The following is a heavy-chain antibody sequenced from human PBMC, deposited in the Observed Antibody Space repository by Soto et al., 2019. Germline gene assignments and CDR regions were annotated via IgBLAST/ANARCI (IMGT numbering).Heavy chain of an antibody. V-gene: IGHV4-61*01. CDR3: ARDYGGNSRYYYYYGMDV. CDR2: IYYSGST. Sequence: QMQLQESGPGLVKPSETLSLTCTVSGGSVSSGSYYWSWIRQPPGKGLEWIGYIYYSGSTNYNPSLKSRVTISVDTSKNQFSLKLSSVTAADTAVYYCARDYGGNSRYYYYYGMDVWGQGTTVTVSS. J-gene: IGHJ6*02. D-gene: IGHD4-17*01. CDR1: GGSVSSGSYY.